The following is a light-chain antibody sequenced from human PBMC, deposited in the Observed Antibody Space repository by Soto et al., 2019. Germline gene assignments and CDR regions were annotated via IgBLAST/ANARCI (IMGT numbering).Light chain of an antibody. V-gene: IGLV1-36*01. CDR2: YDD. J-gene: IGLJ1*01. CDR1: SYNIGSNA. Sequence: QSVLTQTPSVSGAPRQRVTISCSGSSYNIGSNAVNWYQQFPGKAPKLLIYYDDLLASGVSARFSGSKSGTSASLAISGLQSEDEADYYCAACDDSTKSHVFGTGTKLTVL. CDR3: AACDDSTKSHV.